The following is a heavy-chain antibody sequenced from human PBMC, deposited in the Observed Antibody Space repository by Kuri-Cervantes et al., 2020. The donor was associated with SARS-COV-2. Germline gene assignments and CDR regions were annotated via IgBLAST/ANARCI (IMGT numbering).Heavy chain of an antibody. CDR1: GGSISSGGYS. V-gene: IGHV4-30-2*01. CDR2: IYHSGIT. J-gene: IGHJ4*02. D-gene: IGHD5-12*01. CDR3: ARQGANLDY. Sequence: LRLSCTVSGGSISSGGYSWSWIRQPPGKGLEWIGYIYHSGITYYNPSLKSRVTISVDTSKNQFSLKLSSVTAADTAVYYCARQGANLDYWGQGTLVTVSS.